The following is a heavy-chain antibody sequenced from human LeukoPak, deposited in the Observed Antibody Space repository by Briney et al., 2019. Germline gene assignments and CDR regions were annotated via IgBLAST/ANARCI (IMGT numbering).Heavy chain of an antibody. CDR3: ARGWGGDCYHVH. CDR1: GYTFTSYA. V-gene: IGHV1-3*01. J-gene: IGHJ4*02. D-gene: IGHD2-21*02. CDR2: IYGGNGNT. Sequence: ASVKVSCKASGYTFTSYAMHWVRQAPGQRLEWMGWIYGGNGNTKYSQKFQGRVSITRDTSASTVYMELSSLGSEDTAVYYCARGWGGDCYHVHWGQGTLVTVSS.